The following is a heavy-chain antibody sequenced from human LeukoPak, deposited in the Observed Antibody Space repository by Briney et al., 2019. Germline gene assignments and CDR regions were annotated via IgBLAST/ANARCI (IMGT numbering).Heavy chain of an antibody. CDR1: GGSISSGGYS. D-gene: IGHD5-18*01. J-gene: IGHJ4*02. CDR2: IYHSGST. CDR3: ARQYSYGTFDY. Sequence: SETLSLTCAVSGGSISSGGYSWSWLRQPPGKGLEWIGYIYHSGSTYYNPSLKSRVTISVDRSKNQFSLKLSSVTAADTAVYYCARQYSYGTFDYWGQGTLVTVSS. V-gene: IGHV4-30-2*01.